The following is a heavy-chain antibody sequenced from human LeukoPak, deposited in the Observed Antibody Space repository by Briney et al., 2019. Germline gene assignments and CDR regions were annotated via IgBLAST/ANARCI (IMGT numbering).Heavy chain of an antibody. CDR2: ISSSGSTI. V-gene: IGHV3-11*04. Sequence: GGSLRLSCAASGFTFSDYYMSWIRQAPGKGLEWVSYISSSGSTIYYADSVKGRFTISRDNAKNSLYLQMNSLRAEDAAVYYCARDSAIYGSGSYYSIAIPYYFDYWGQGTLVTVSS. D-gene: IGHD3-10*01. CDR1: GFTFSDYY. CDR3: ARDSAIYGSGSYYSIAIPYYFDY. J-gene: IGHJ4*02.